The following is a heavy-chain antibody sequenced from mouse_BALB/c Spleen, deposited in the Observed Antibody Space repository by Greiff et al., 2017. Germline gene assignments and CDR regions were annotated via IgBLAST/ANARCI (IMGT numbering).Heavy chain of an antibody. Sequence: EVHLVESGAELVKPGASVKLSCTASGFNIKDTYMHWVKQRPEQGLEWIGRIDPANGNTKYDPKFQGKATITADTSSNTAYLQLSSLTSEDTAVYYCAAYYYGSSPWFAYWGQGTLVTVSA. J-gene: IGHJ3*01. CDR1: GFNIKDTY. D-gene: IGHD1-1*01. CDR2: IDPANGNT. CDR3: AAYYYGSSPWFAY. V-gene: IGHV14-3*02.